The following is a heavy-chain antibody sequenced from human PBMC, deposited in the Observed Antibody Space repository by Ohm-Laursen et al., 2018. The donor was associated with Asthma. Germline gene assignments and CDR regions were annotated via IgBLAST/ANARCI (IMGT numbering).Heavy chain of an antibody. CDR1: GYTFTSYD. V-gene: IGHV1-2*06. J-gene: IGHJ4*02. CDR3: ASGLAGDYGDYIPDF. CDR2: FNPNDGAT. D-gene: IGHD4-17*01. Sequence: ESSVKVSCKASGYTFTSYDINWVRQATGQGLEWMGRFNPNDGATSFAQKFQGRVTMTWDTSITTAYMELSRLRSDDTAMYYCASGLAGDYGDYIPDFWGQGSLVTVSS.